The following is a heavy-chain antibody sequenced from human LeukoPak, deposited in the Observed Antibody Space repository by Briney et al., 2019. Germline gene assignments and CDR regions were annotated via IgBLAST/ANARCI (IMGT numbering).Heavy chain of an antibody. V-gene: IGHV1-8*02. D-gene: IGHD3-10*01. Sequence: ASVKVSCKASGYTFTGYYMHWVRQATGQGLEWMGWMNPNSGNTGYAQKFQGRVTVIRNTSISTAYMELSSLRSEDTAVYYCARGVSPGGDYMDVWGKGTTVTISS. J-gene: IGHJ6*03. CDR2: MNPNSGNT. CDR3: ARGVSPGGDYMDV. CDR1: GYTFTGYY.